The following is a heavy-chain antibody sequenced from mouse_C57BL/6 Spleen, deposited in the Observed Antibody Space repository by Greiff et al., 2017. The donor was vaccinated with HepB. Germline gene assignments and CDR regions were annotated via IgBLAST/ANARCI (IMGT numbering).Heavy chain of an antibody. Sequence: VQLQQSGAELMKPGASVKLSCKATGYTFTGYWIEWVKQRPGHGLEWIGEILPGSGSTNYTEKFKGKATFTADTSSNTAYMQLSSLTTEDSAIYYCASLSPWFAYWGQGTLVTVSA. J-gene: IGHJ3*01. CDR3: ASLSPWFAY. CDR1: GYTFTGYW. V-gene: IGHV1-9*01. CDR2: ILPGSGST.